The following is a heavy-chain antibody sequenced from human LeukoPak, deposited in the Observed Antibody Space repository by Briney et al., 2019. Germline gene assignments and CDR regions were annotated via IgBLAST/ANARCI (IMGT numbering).Heavy chain of an antibody. CDR2: ISSSGSTI. CDR3: ARDFMITFGGATPLDY. CDR1: GFTFSSYS. Sequence: PGGSLRLSCAASGFTFSSYSMNWVRQAPGKGLEWVSYISSSGSTIYYADSVKGRFTISRDNAKNSLYLQMNSLRAEDTAVYYCARDFMITFGGATPLDYWGQGTLVTVSS. D-gene: IGHD3-16*01. V-gene: IGHV3-48*04. J-gene: IGHJ4*02.